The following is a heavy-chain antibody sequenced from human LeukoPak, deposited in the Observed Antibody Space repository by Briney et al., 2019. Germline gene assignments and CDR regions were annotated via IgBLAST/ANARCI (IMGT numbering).Heavy chain of an antibody. Sequence: GGSLRLSCAASGFTFSSYAMSWVRQAPGKGLEWVSAISGSGGSTYYADSVKGRFTISRDNSRNTLYLQMNSLRAEDTAVYYCAKDGDFRGVIAPFDYWGQGTLVTVSS. CDR2: ISGSGGST. CDR1: GFTFSSYA. D-gene: IGHD3-10*01. CDR3: AKDGDFRGVIAPFDY. J-gene: IGHJ4*02. V-gene: IGHV3-23*01.